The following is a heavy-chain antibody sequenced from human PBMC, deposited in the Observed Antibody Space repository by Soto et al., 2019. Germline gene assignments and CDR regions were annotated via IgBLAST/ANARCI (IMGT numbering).Heavy chain of an antibody. V-gene: IGHV3-74*01. CDR1: GFAMSSYW. J-gene: IGHJ4*02. D-gene: IGHD5-18*01. CDR3: VTIIDTHFDY. Sequence: PGGSLRLSCAASGFAMSSYWMHWVRQAPGKGLVWVSRINSDGSSTSYADSVKGRFTISRDNAKNTLYLQVNSLRAEDTAVYYCVTIIDTHFDYWGQGTLANRSS. CDR2: INSDGSST.